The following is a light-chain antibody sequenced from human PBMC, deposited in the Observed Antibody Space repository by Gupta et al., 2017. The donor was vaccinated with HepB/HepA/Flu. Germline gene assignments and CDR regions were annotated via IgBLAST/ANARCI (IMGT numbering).Light chain of an antibody. CDR3: QQYNNRPYT. Sequence: EIVMTQSPATLSVSPGERATLSCRASQSVTYNLAWYQQKPGQAPRLLISDASTRATGIPARFSGSGSGTEFTLTISSLQSEDFAVYYCQQYNNRPYTFGQGTKLEIK. V-gene: IGKV3-15*01. J-gene: IGKJ2*01. CDR1: QSVTYN. CDR2: DAS.